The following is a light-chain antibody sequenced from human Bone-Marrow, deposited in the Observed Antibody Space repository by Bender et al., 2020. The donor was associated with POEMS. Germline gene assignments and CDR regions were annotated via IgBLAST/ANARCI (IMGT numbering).Light chain of an antibody. V-gene: IGLV2-14*03. J-gene: IGLJ2*01. CDR1: SSDVGTYNY. CDR2: HVT. CDR3: SSYAGSSAHVL. Sequence: QAALTQPASVSGSPGQSITISCTGTSSDVGTYNYVSWYQQHPGKAPKLMIYHVTSRPSGISNRFSGSKSGNTASLTVSGLQAEDEADYYCSSYAGSSAHVLFGGGTKLTVL.